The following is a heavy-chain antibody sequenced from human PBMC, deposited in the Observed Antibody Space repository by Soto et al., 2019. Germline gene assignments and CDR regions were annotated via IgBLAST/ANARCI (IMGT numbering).Heavy chain of an antibody. CDR1: GFTFSSYW. J-gene: IGHJ4*02. Sequence: GGSLRLSCAASGFTFSSYWMHWVRQAPGKGLVWVSRINSDGSSTSYADSVKGRFTMSRDNAKNTLYLQMNSLRAEDTAVYYCAIAVAGTVFDYWGQGTLATVSS. D-gene: IGHD6-19*01. CDR3: AIAVAGTVFDY. V-gene: IGHV3-74*01. CDR2: INSDGSST.